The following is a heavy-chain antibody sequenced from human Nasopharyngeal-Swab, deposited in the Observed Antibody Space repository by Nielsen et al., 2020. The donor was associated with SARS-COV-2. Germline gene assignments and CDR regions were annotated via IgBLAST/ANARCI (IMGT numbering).Heavy chain of an antibody. CDR1: GYTFTGYY. CDR3: ARRSVHSNDAFDI. CDR2: INPNSGGT. V-gene: IGHV1-2*04. Sequence: ASVKVSCKASGYTFTGYYMHWVRQAPGQGLEWMGWINPNSGGTNYAQKFQGWVTMTRDTSISTAYMELSRLRSDDTAVYYCARRSVHSNDAFDIRGQGTMVTVSS. D-gene: IGHD2-15*01. J-gene: IGHJ3*02.